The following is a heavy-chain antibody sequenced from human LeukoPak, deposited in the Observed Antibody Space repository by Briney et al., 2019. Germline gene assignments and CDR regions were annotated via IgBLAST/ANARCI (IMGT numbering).Heavy chain of an antibody. CDR2: ISSSSSYI. J-gene: IGHJ4*02. Sequence: PGGSLRLSCAASGFTFSSYSMNWVRQAPGKGLEWVSSISSSSSYIYYADSVKGRFTISRDNSKNTLYLQMNSLRVEDTAVYYCAKVEGSGVTLGYFDYWGQGTLVTVSS. V-gene: IGHV3-21*01. CDR3: AKVEGSGVTLGYFDY. D-gene: IGHD2-21*02. CDR1: GFTFSSYS.